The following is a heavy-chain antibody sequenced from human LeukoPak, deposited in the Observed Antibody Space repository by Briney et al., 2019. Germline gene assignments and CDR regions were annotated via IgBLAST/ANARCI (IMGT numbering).Heavy chain of an antibody. J-gene: IGHJ5*02. CDR2: ISAYNGNT. CDR3: AREAGRNWFDP. Sequence: GASVKVSCKASGYTFTSYGISWARQAPGQGLEWMGWISAYNGNTNYAQKLQGRVTMTTDTSTSTAYMEQRGLRSDDTAVYYCAREAGRNWFDPWGQGTLVTVSS. V-gene: IGHV1-18*01. D-gene: IGHD1-1*01. CDR1: GYTFTSYG.